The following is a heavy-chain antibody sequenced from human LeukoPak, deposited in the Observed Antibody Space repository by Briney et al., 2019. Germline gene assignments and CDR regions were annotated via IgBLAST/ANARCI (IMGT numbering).Heavy chain of an antibody. Sequence: ASVKVSCKASGYTFPSYFMHWVRQAPGQGLEWMGLINPTGGSTTYAQKFQGRVTMTRDTSTSTDYMELSRLRSEDTAVYYCATGRGYCSSTSCYLPDYWGQGTLVTVSS. CDR2: INPTGGST. J-gene: IGHJ4*02. CDR1: GYTFPSYF. CDR3: ATGRGYCSSTSCYLPDY. D-gene: IGHD2-2*01. V-gene: IGHV1-46*01.